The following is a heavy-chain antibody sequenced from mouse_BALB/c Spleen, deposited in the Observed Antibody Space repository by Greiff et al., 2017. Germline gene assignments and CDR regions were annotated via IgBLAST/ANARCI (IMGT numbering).Heavy chain of an antibody. CDR1: GDSITSGY. V-gene: IGHV3-8*02. CDR2: ISYSGST. Sequence: EVKLVESGPSLVKPSQTLSLTCSVTGDSITSGYWNWIRKFPGNKLEYMGYISYSGSTYYNPSLKSRISITRDTSKNQYYLQLNSVTTEDTATYYCARIEGIYYGNYGGYFDVWGAGTTVTVSS. D-gene: IGHD2-1*01. J-gene: IGHJ1*01. CDR3: ARIEGIYYGNYGGYFDV.